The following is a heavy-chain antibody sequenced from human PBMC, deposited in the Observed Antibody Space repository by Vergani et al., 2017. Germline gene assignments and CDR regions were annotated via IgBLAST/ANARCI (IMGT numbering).Heavy chain of an antibody. J-gene: IGHJ3*02. Sequence: QVQLQELGPGLVKPSQTLSLTCTVSGGSISSGGYYWSWIRQHPGKGLEWIGYIYYSGSTYYNPSPKSRVTIAVDTSKNQFSLKRSSVTAADTAVYYCAREIVAQYCSSTSCLLRPSYAFDIWGQGTMVTVSS. D-gene: IGHD2-2*01. CDR3: AREIVAQYCSSTSCLLRPSYAFDI. CDR1: GGSISSGGYY. CDR2: IYYSGST. V-gene: IGHV4-31*03.